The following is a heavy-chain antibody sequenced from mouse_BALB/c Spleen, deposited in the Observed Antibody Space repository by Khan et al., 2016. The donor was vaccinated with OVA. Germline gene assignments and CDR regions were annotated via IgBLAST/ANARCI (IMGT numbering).Heavy chain of an antibody. V-gene: IGHV9-3-1*01. J-gene: IGHJ4*01. Sequence: QIQLVQSGPELKKPGETVKISCKASGYIFTNYGMTWVKQAPGKGLKWMGWINTYTGEPTYADDFKGRFVFSLATSANTAYLQINNLKNEDTATDFCARTLYGSGYDYAMDYWGQGTSVTVSS. D-gene: IGHD1-1*01. CDR2: INTYTGEP. CDR1: GYIFTNYG. CDR3: ARTLYGSGYDYAMDY.